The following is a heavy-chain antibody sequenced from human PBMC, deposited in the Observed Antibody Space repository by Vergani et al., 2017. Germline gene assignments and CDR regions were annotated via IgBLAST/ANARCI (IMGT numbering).Heavy chain of an antibody. J-gene: IGHJ4*02. Sequence: EVQLLESGGSLKKPGGSVRLSCAASGFTFSTYAMHWVRQAPGKGLEWVSALTGGGGSTYYADSFKGRFIISRDNSRDTLYLQMNSLRTEDTATYYCVKDAGSYENFFTSGAQGTRVTVSS. V-gene: IGHV3-23*01. D-gene: IGHD1-26*01. CDR1: GFTFSTYA. CDR3: VKDAGSYENFFTS. CDR2: LTGGGGST.